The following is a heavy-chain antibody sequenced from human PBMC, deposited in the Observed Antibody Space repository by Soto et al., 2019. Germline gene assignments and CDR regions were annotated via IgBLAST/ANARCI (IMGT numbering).Heavy chain of an antibody. D-gene: IGHD1-26*01. J-gene: IGHJ4*02. V-gene: IGHV3-74*01. CDR3: ARLDNTKWAFDY. CDR2: INSDGSDT. CDR1: GFTFSSNW. Sequence: EVQLVESGGGLVQPGGSLRLSCAASGFTFSSNWMNWVRQGPGKGLVWVSRINSDGSDTSYADSVKGRFTISRDNAKNTLYLQMNSLRAADTAVYYCARLDNTKWAFDYWGQGTLVTVSS.